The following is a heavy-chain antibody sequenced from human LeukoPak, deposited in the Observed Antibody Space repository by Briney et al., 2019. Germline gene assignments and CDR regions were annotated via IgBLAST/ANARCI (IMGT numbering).Heavy chain of an antibody. Sequence: PGGSLRLSCAAAGFTFDDYGMSWVRQAPGKGLEWVSGINWNGGSTVYADSVRGRFTISRDNAKNSLYLQMNSLRAEDTAVYYCATDYYDSSGYPYYFDYWGQGTLVTVSS. D-gene: IGHD3-22*01. CDR3: ATDYYDSSGYPYYFDY. CDR1: GFTFDDYG. J-gene: IGHJ4*02. V-gene: IGHV3-20*04. CDR2: INWNGGST.